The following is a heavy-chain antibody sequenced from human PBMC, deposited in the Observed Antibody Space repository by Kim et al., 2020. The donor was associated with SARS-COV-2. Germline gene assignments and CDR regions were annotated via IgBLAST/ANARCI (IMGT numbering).Heavy chain of an antibody. CDR3: ARDRSIVVVPAAIPGPRTGYYYGMDV. CDR2: IYTSGST. J-gene: IGHJ6*02. CDR1: GGSISSYY. V-gene: IGHV4-4*07. Sequence: SETLSLTCTVSGGSISSYYWSWIRQPAGKGLEWIGRIYTSGSTNYNPSLKSRVTMSVDTSKNQFSLKLSSVTAADTAVYYCARDRSIVVVPAAIPGPRTGYYYGMDVWGQGTTVTVSS. D-gene: IGHD2-2*01.